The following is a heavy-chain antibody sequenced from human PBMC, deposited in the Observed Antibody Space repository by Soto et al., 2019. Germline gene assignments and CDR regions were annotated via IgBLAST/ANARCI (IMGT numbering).Heavy chain of an antibody. CDR3: ARTSWSGYSVDY. D-gene: IGHD3-3*01. CDR2: IYYSGST. V-gene: IGHV4-31*03. Sequence: PSETLSLTCTDSGGSISSGGYYWSWIRQHPGKGLEWIGYIYYSGSTYYNPSLKSRVTISVDTSKNQFSLKLSSVTAADTAVYYCARTSWSGYSVDYWGQGTLVT. CDR1: GGSISSGGYY. J-gene: IGHJ4*02.